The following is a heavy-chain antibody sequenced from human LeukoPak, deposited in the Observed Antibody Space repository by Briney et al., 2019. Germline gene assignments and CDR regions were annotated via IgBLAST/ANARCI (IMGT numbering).Heavy chain of an antibody. CDR1: GFTFSNYD. D-gene: IGHD6-13*01. V-gene: IGHV3-23*01. CDR3: AKAIAATGRWWIFDY. Sequence: GGSLRLSCAASGFTFSNYDMGWVRQAPGEGLEWVSSISGSGSSTYYADSVKGRFTISRDNPKSAQYLQMSSLRAEDTAVYYCAKAIAATGRWWIFDYWGQGTLVTVSS. CDR2: ISGSGSST. J-gene: IGHJ4*02.